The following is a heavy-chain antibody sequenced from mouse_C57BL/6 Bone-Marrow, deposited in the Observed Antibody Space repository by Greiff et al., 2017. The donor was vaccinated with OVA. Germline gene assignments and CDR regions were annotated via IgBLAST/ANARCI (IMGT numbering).Heavy chain of an antibody. D-gene: IGHD2-2*01. V-gene: IGHV1-80*01. Sequence: VQLQQSGAELVKPGASVKISCKASGYAFSSYWLNWVKQRPGKGLEWIGQIYPGDGATKYNGQLKGKATLTADNSSSTAYMQLSSLTSEDSAVYFCSIPRYGYILYAMDYWGQGTSVTVSS. CDR2: IYPGDGAT. J-gene: IGHJ4*01. CDR3: SIPRYGYILYAMDY. CDR1: GYAFSSYW.